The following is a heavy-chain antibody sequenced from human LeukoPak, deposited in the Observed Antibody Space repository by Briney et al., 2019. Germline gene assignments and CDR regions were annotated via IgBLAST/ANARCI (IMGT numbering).Heavy chain of an antibody. CDR2: FDPEDGET. CDR1: GYTLTELS. D-gene: IGHD5-24*01. V-gene: IGHV1-24*01. CDR3: ATDPRRWLQWRY. J-gene: IGHJ4*02. Sequence: ASAKVSCKVSGYTLTELSMHWVRQAPGKGLEWMGGFDPEDGETIYAQKFQGRVTMTEDTSTDTAYMELSSLRSEDTAGYYCATDPRRWLQWRYWGQGTLVSVSS.